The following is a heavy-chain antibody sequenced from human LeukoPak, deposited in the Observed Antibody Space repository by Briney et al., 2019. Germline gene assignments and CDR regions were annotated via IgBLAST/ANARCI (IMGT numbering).Heavy chain of an antibody. Sequence: GGSLRLSCATSGFTFNNNAMSWVRQAPGKGLEWVSAINGGGDATEYADSVKGRLTISRDNSKNTLYLQMNSLRPDDTAVYYCARCTASCYANAFDVWGQGTMVTVSS. D-gene: IGHD2-2*01. CDR2: INGGGDAT. V-gene: IGHV3-23*01. CDR3: ARCTASCYANAFDV. J-gene: IGHJ3*01. CDR1: GFTFNNNA.